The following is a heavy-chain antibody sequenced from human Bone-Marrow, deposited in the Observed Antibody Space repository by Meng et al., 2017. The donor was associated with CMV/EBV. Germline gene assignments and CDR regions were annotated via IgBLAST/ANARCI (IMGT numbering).Heavy chain of an antibody. CDR1: GYTFIGYY. CDR3: ARERYLVPAASPDYYYYGMDV. J-gene: IGHJ6*02. Sequence: ASVKVSCKASGYTFIGYYMHWMRQAPGQGLEWMGWINPETGDANYAQKFQGRVTMTRDTFITTAYMEVSRLRSDDTAVYHCARERYLVPAASPDYYYYGMDVWGQGTTVTVSS. D-gene: IGHD2-2*01. CDR2: INPETGDA. V-gene: IGHV1-2*02.